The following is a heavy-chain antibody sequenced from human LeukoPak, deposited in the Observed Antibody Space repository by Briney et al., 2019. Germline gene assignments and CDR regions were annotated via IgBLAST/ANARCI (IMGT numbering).Heavy chain of an antibody. J-gene: IGHJ4*02. Sequence: TGGSLRLSCAASGFTVSSNYMSWVRQAPGKGLEWVSSISSSSSYIYYADSVKGRFTISRDNAKNSLYLQMNSLRAEDTAVYYCARERVLGYWGQGTLVTVSS. CDR1: GFTVSSNY. V-gene: IGHV3-21*01. D-gene: IGHD2/OR15-2a*01. CDR3: ARERVLGY. CDR2: ISSSSSYI.